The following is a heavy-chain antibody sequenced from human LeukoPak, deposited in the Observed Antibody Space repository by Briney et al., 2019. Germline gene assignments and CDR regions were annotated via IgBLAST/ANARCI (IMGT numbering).Heavy chain of an antibody. CDR3: ARVSSAMVTYFDH. J-gene: IGHJ4*02. V-gene: IGHV1-69*04. D-gene: IGHD5-18*01. Sequence: GASVKVSCKASGYTFTSYAISWVRQAPGQGLEWMGRIIPILGIANYAQKFQGRVTITADKSTSTAYMELSSLRSEDTAVYYCARVSSAMVTYFDHWGQGTLVTVSS. CDR1: GYTFTSYA. CDR2: IIPILGIA.